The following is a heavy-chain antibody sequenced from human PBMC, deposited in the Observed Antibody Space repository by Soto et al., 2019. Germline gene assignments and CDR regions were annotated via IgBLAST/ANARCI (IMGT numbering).Heavy chain of an antibody. CDR3: ARGYSYGYLDY. V-gene: IGHV3-33*01. J-gene: IGHJ4*02. CDR2: IWYDGSNK. CDR1: GFTFSSYG. D-gene: IGHD5-18*01. Sequence: QVQLVESGGGVVQPGRSLRLSCAASGFTFSSYGMHWVRQAPGKGLAWVAVIWYDGSNKYYADSVKGRFTISRDNSKNTLYLQMNSLRAEDTAVYYCARGYSYGYLDYCGQGTLVTVSS.